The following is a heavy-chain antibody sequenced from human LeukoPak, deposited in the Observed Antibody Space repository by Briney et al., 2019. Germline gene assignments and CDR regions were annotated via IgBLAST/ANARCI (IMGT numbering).Heavy chain of an antibody. CDR1: GFTFSSYW. Sequence: HPGGSLRLSCAASGFTFSSYWMHWVRQAPGKGLVWVSRINTDGSSTTYADSVKGRFTISRDNAKNTLYLEMNSLRAEDTALYYCVRGQATAWGLDYWGQGTLVTVSS. CDR3: VRGQATAWGLDY. CDR2: INTDGSST. D-gene: IGHD6-13*01. V-gene: IGHV3-74*01. J-gene: IGHJ4*02.